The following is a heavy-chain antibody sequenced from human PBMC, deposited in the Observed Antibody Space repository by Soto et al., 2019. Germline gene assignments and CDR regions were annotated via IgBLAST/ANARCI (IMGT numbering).Heavy chain of an antibody. CDR1: GFTFTNYV. D-gene: IGHD6-6*01. CDR3: AKGSASARPYYFDC. V-gene: IGHV3-23*01. J-gene: IGHJ4*02. CDR2: ITVSGGDT. Sequence: EVQLLESGGNLVPPGGSLRLSCAASGFTFTNYVMSWVRQAPGKGLEWVSAITVSGGDTYYADSVRGRFTVSRDNSKSTLYLQMNSLRAEDTAVYYCAKGSASARPYYFDCCVQGTLVPVSS.